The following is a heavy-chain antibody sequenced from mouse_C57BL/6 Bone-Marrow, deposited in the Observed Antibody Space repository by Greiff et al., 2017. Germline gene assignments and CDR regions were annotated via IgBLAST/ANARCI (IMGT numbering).Heavy chain of an antibody. J-gene: IGHJ1*03. D-gene: IGHD2-3*01. CDR1: GFTFSSYT. V-gene: IGHV5-9*01. Sequence: EVKLVESGGGLVKPGGSLKLSCAASGFTFSSYTMSWVRQTPEKRLEWVATISGGGGNTYYPDSVKGRFTISRDNAKNTLYLQMSSLRSEDTALYYCARQGYDGYYESYWYVDVWGTGTTVTVSS. CDR2: ISGGGGNT. CDR3: ARQGYDGYYESYWYVDV.